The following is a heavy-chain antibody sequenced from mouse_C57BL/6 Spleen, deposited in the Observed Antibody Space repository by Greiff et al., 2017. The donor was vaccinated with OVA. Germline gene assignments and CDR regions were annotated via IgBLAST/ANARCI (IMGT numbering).Heavy chain of an antibody. Sequence: EVKVEESGGGLVQPGGSMKLSCAASGFTFSDAWMDWVRQSPEKGLEWVAEIRNKANNHATYYAESVKGRFTISRDDSKSSVYLQMNSLRAEDTGIYYCTRPGYSNYEDDYWGQGTTLTVSS. CDR1: GFTFSDAW. CDR3: TRPGYSNYEDDY. J-gene: IGHJ2*01. CDR2: IRNKANNHAT. D-gene: IGHD2-5*01. V-gene: IGHV6-6*01.